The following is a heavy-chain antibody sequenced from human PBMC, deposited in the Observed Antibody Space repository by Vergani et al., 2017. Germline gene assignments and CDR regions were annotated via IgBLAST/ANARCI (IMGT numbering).Heavy chain of an antibody. D-gene: IGHD4-17*01. CDR3: ARVTVTTSFDY. CDR2: IIPILGIA. Sequence: QMQLVQSGAEVKKPGSSVKVSCKASVGTFSSYTINWVRQAPGQGLVWMGRIIPILGIANYAQKFQGRVTITADKSTSTAYMELSSLRSEDTAVYYCARVTVTTSFDYWGQGTLVTVSS. J-gene: IGHJ4*02. V-gene: IGHV1-69*02. CDR1: VGTFSSYT.